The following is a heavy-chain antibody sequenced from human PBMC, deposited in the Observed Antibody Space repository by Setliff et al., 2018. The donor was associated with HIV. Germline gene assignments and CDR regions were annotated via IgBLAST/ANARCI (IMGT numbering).Heavy chain of an antibody. CDR2: IFSNDEQ. V-gene: IGHV2-26*01. J-gene: IGHJ4*02. D-gene: IGHD5-12*01. CDR3: ATDGIGGWLRPMPDY. Sequence: SGPTLVNPTETLTLTCTVYGFSLSDDRLGVSWIRQPPGKALEWLAHIFSNDEQSYRASLKTRLTISKDTSKNQVVLTMTNMDPVDTATYYCATDGIGGWLRPMPDYWGQGTQVTVSS. CDR1: GFSLSDDRLG.